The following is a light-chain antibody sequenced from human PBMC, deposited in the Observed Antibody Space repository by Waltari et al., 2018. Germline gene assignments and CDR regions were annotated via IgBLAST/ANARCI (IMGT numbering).Light chain of an antibody. Sequence: VFTQSPGSLSLSPGERATLSCRASQSLTKRYLAWYQQKLGQAPRLLIYGASSRAAGIPDRFSGSGSGTDFTLTISRLEPEDFAVYYCQQYGSSIMYTFGQGTKLEIK. J-gene: IGKJ2*01. CDR1: QSLTKRY. CDR2: GAS. V-gene: IGKV3-20*01. CDR3: QQYGSSIMYT.